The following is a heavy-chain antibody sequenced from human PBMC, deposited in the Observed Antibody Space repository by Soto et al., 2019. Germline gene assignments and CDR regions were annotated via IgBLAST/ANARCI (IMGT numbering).Heavy chain of an antibody. CDR2: ISGSGGST. V-gene: IGHV3-23*01. CDR3: AKDQDYDFWSGYFRRQYNWFDP. Sequence: PGGSLRLSCAAPGFTFSSYAMSWVRQAPGKGLEWVSAISGSGGSTYYADSVKGRFTISRDNSKNTLYLQMNSLRAEDTAVYYCAKDQDYDFWSGYFRRQYNWFDPWGQGTLVTVSS. D-gene: IGHD3-3*01. J-gene: IGHJ5*02. CDR1: GFTFSSYA.